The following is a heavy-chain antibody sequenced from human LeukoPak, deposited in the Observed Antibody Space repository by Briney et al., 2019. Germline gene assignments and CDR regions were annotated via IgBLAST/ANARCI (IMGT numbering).Heavy chain of an antibody. V-gene: IGHV4-34*01. CDR3: ARGNIVVVPAEVYYYYYMDV. Sequence: PSETLSLTCAVYGGSFSGYYWSWIRQPPGKGLEWIGEINHSGSTNYNPSLKSRVTISVDTSKNQFSLKLSSVTAADTAVYYCARGNIVVVPAEVYYYYYMDVWGKGTTVTVSS. J-gene: IGHJ6*03. D-gene: IGHD2-2*01. CDR1: GGSFSGYY. CDR2: INHSGST.